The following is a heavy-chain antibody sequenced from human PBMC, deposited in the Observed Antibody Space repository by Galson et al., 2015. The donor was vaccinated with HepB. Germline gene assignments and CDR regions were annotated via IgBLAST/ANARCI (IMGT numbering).Heavy chain of an antibody. CDR2: IWYDGSNK. CDR1: GFTFSSYG. CDR3: ARERGYSGSLGAFDI. J-gene: IGHJ3*02. Sequence: SLRLSCAASGFTFSSYGMHWVRQAPGKGLEWVAVIWYDGSNKYYADSVKGRFTISRDNSKNTLYLQMNSLRAEDTAVYYCARERGYSGSLGAFDIWGQGTMVTVSS. V-gene: IGHV3-33*01. D-gene: IGHD5-12*01.